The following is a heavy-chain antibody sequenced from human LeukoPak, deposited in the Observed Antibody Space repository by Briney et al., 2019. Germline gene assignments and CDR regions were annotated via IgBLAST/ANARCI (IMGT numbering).Heavy chain of an antibody. Sequence: GGSLRLSCAASGFTFSSYAMHWVRRAPGKGLEWVAVISYDGSNKYYADSVKGRFTISRDNSKNTLYLQMDSLRAEDTAVYYCARGQGKDFHYWGQGTLVTVSS. V-gene: IGHV3-30-3*01. CDR1: GFTFSSYA. D-gene: IGHD3-10*01. J-gene: IGHJ4*02. CDR3: ARGQGKDFHY. CDR2: ISYDGSNK.